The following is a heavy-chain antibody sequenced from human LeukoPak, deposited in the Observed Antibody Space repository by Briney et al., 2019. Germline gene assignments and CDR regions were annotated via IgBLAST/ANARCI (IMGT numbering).Heavy chain of an antibody. J-gene: IGHJ4*02. Sequence: GRSLRLSCAASGFTFDDYAMHWVRQAPGKGLEWVSGISWNSGSIGYADSAKGRFTISRDNAKNSLYLQMNSLRAEDTALYYCAKDSSRRYGSGSYYRLWGQGTLVTVSS. CDR2: ISWNSGSI. V-gene: IGHV3-9*01. D-gene: IGHD3-10*01. CDR1: GFTFDDYA. CDR3: AKDSSRRYGSGSYYRL.